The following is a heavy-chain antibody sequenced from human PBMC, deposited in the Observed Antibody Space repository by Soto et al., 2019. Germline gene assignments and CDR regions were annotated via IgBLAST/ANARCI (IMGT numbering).Heavy chain of an antibody. CDR3: ARLQWLVLDWFDP. V-gene: IGHV4-39*01. CDR1: GGSISSSSYY. CDR2: IYYSGST. J-gene: IGHJ5*02. D-gene: IGHD6-19*01. Sequence: PSETLSLTCTVSGGSISSSSYYWGWIRQPPGKGLEWIGSIYYSGSTYYNPSLKSRVTISVDTSKNQFSLKLSSVTAADTAVYYCARLQWLVLDWFDPSGQGTLVTVSS.